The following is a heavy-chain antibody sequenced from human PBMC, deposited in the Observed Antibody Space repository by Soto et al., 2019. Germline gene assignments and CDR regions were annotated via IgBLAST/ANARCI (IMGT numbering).Heavy chain of an antibody. V-gene: IGHV3-21*01. J-gene: IGHJ4*02. D-gene: IGHD4-17*01. CDR2: LSSSGAYA. Sequence: EVQVVESGGGLVHPGDSLRLSCTAFTNYSVNWVRQAPGKGLEWVSSLSSSGAYAYYAELVRGRFTISRDNAKNSVDLQMNGLRADDTAVYYCVIGYGDYEGFQYWGQGTRVTVSS. CDR1: TNYS. CDR3: VIGYGDYEGFQY.